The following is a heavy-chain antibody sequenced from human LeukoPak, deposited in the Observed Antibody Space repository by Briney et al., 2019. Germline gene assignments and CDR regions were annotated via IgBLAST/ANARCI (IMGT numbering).Heavy chain of an antibody. CDR1: GFTFSSYW. Sequence: GGSLRLSCAASGFTFSSYWMSWVRQAPGKGLEWVANIKQDGSEKYYADSVKGRFTISRDNAKNSLYLQMNSLRAEDTAVYYCARSRFGELSIYYFDYWGQGTLVTVSS. CDR3: ARSRFGELSIYYFDY. V-gene: IGHV3-7*03. D-gene: IGHD3-10*01. J-gene: IGHJ4*02. CDR2: IKQDGSEK.